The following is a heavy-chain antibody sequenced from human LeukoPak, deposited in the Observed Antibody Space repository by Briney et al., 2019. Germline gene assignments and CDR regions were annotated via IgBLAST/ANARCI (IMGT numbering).Heavy chain of an antibody. CDR1: GDSISSGGYY. V-gene: IGHV4-31*03. J-gene: IGHJ4*02. Sequence: SQTLSLTCTVSGDSISSGGYYWSWVRQHPGEGLELNGYIYYSGSTYYNPSLKSRVTISVDTSKNQFSLKLSSVTAADTAVYYCARGTWIQLWPYFDYWGQGTLVTVSS. CDR3: ARGTWIQLWPYFDY. D-gene: IGHD5-18*01. CDR2: IYYSGST.